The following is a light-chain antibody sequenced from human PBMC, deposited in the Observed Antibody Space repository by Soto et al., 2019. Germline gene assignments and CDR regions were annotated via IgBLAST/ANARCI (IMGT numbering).Light chain of an antibody. V-gene: IGKV2-28*01. CDR2: LGS. CDR1: QSLLHNNGYIY. J-gene: IGKJ3*01. Sequence: DIVMTQSPLSLPVTPGEPASISCRSSQSLLHNNGYIYLDWYLQKPGQSPQLLIYLGSTRASGVPDRFSGSASATDFTLTISRVEADDVGVYYCMQALQTPRTFGPGTKVEIK. CDR3: MQALQTPRT.